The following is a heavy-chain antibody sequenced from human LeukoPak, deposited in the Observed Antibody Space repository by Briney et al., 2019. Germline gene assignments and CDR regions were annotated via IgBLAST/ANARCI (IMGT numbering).Heavy chain of an antibody. J-gene: IGHJ4*02. Sequence: ASVKVTCKASGGTFSSYAISWVRQAPEQGLEWMGIINPSGGSTSYAQKFQGRVTMTRDTSTSTVYMELSSLRSEDTAVYYCARTAGRTFDYWGQGTLVTVSS. CDR3: ARTAGRTFDY. CDR1: GGTFSSYA. D-gene: IGHD6-6*01. V-gene: IGHV1-46*01. CDR2: INPSGGST.